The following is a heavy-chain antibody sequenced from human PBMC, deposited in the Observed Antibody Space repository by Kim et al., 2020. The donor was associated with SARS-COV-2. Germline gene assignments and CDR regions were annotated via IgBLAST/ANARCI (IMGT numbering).Heavy chain of an antibody. J-gene: IGHJ5*02. D-gene: IGHD6-13*01. V-gene: IGHV3-21*01. Sequence: GGSLRLSCAASGFTFSSYSMNWVRQAPGKGLEWVSSISSSSSYIYYADSVKGRFTISRDNAKNSLYLQMNSQRAEDTAVYYCARVPQAGIDMKVRWFDPWGQGTLVTVSS. CDR2: ISSSSSYI. CDR1: GFTFSSYS. CDR3: ARVPQAGIDMKVRWFDP.